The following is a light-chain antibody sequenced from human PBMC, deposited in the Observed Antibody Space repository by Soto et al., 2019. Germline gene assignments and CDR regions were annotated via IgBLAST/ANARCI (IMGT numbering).Light chain of an antibody. CDR1: QNIYSN. CDR2: GAS. V-gene: IGKV3-20*01. CDR3: QQYGSSGT. Sequence: IVMTQSPATLSVSPGERATLSCRASQNIYSNVAWYQQRPGQAPRLLIYGASNRATGIPDRFSGSGSGTDFTLTISRLEPEDFAVYYCQQYGSSGTFGQGTKV. J-gene: IGKJ1*01.